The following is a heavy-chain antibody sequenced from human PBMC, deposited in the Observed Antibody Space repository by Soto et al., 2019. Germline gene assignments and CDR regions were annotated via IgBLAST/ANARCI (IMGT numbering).Heavy chain of an antibody. J-gene: IGHJ5*02. CDR2: IIPIFGTA. Sequence: QVQLVQSGAEVQKPGSSVKVSCKASGGTFSSYAISWVRQAPGQGLEWMGGIIPIFGTANYAQKFQGRVTITADESTSTAYMELSSLRSEDTAVYYCARDPGIAVAGTGGWFDPWGQGTLVTVSS. D-gene: IGHD6-19*01. CDR1: GGTFSSYA. CDR3: ARDPGIAVAGTGGWFDP. V-gene: IGHV1-69*01.